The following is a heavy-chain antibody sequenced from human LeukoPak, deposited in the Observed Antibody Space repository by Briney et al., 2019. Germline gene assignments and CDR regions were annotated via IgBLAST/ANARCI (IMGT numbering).Heavy chain of an antibody. D-gene: IGHD2-2*02. CDR1: GYTFTSYY. J-gene: IGHJ6*03. CDR3: ARSCSSTSCYKPYYYYMDV. CDR2: INPSGGST. V-gene: IGHV1-46*01. Sequence: GASVKVSCKASGYTFTSYYMHWVRQAPGQGLEWMGIINPSGGSTSYAQKFQGRVTITADESTSTAYMELSSLRSEDTAVYYCARSCSSTSCYKPYYYYMDVWGKGTTVTVSS.